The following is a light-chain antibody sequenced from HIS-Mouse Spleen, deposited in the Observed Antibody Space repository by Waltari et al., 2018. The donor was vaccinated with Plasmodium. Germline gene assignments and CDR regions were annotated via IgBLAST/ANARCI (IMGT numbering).Light chain of an antibody. V-gene: IGLV2-14*03. CDR1: SRDVGGYNY. CDR3: SSYTSSSTLV. CDR2: DAS. J-gene: IGLJ2*01. Sequence: QSALTQPAPVSGPPGQSITISCTGTSRDVGGYNYVAWYQQHPGKAPKLMIYDASNRPSGVSNRFSGSKSGNTASLTISGLQAEDEADYYCSSYTSSSTLVFGGGTKLTVL.